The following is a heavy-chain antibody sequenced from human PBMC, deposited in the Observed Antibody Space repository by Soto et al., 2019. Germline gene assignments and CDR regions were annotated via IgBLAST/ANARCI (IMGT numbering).Heavy chain of an antibody. J-gene: IGHJ4*02. CDR1: GGSISSGGYY. CDR2: IYYSGST. Sequence: SETLSLTCTVSGGSISSGGYYWSWIRQHPGKGLEWIGYIYYSGSTYYNPSLKSRVTISVDTSKNQFSLKLSSVTAADTAVYYCARDGRDCSGGSCYPYYFDYWGQGTLVTVSS. V-gene: IGHV4-31*03. CDR3: ARDGRDCSGGSCYPYYFDY. D-gene: IGHD2-15*01.